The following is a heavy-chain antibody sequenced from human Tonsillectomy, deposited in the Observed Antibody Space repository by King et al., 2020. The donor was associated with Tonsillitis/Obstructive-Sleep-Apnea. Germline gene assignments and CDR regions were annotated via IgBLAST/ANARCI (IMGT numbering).Heavy chain of an antibody. CDR1: GFTFSSYG. Sequence: VQLVEAGGGVVQPGRSLRLSCAASGFTFSSYGMNWVRQAPGKGLEWVAGIFYDGSNKYYADSVKGRFTISRDNSKNTLYLQMNSLRAEDTAVYYCARDPSYTAGTVDYWGQGTLVTVSS. J-gene: IGHJ4*02. D-gene: IGHD6-19*01. CDR2: IFYDGSNK. V-gene: IGHV3-33*08. CDR3: ARDPSYTAGTVDY.